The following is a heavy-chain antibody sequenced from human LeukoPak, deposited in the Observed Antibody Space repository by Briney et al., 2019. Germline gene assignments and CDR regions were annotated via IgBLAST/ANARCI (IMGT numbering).Heavy chain of an antibody. V-gene: IGHV3-23*01. CDR1: AITLSNYG. Sequence: GGSLRLSWVVDAITLSNYGMSWDRQAQGRGREWVAGISDMVGRTNYADSVKGRFTISRDHTKNTLNLQMNSLRAEDTAVYFCAKRGVVIRVILVGFHKEAHYFDSWGQGALVTVSS. CDR2: ISDMVGRT. D-gene: IGHD3-22*01. J-gene: IGHJ4*02. CDR3: AKRGVVIRVILVGFHKEAHYFDS.